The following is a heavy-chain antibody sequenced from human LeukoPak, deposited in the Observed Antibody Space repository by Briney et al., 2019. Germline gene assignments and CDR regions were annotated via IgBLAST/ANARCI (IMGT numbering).Heavy chain of an antibody. CDR2: IYYSGST. V-gene: IGHV4-39*01. Sequence: SETLSLTCTVSGGSISSSSYYWGWIRQPPGKGLEWIGSIYYSGSTYYNPSLKSRVTISVDTSKNQFSLKLSSVTAADTAVYYCARANIVVVVAATPTYYFDYWGQGTLVTVSS. CDR1: GGSISSSSYY. J-gene: IGHJ4*02. D-gene: IGHD2-15*01. CDR3: ARANIVVVVAATPTYYFDY.